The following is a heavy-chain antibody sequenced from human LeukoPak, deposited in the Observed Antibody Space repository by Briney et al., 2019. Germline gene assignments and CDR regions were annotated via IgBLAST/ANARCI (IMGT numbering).Heavy chain of an antibody. CDR2: ISSDGSYI. CDR3: ARFRTWGDKAFDY. J-gene: IGHJ4*02. D-gene: IGHD2-21*02. Sequence: PGGSLRLSCVASGLTFNNYNMNWVRQAPGKGLEWVSLISSDGSYIYYADSVRGRFTISRDNAKNSLYLQMNSLRAEDTAVYYCARFRTWGDKAFDYWGQGTLVTVSS. CDR1: GLTFNNYN. V-gene: IGHV3-21*01.